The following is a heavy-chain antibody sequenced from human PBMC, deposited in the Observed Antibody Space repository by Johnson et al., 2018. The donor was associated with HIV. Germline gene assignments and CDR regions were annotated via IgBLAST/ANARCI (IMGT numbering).Heavy chain of an antibody. J-gene: IGHJ3*02. CDR1: GFTFSSYG. V-gene: IGHV3-30*18. CDR2: ISYDGSNK. Sequence: QVQLVESGGGVVQPGRSLRLSCAASGFTFSSYGMHWVRQAPGKGLEWAAVISYDGSNKYFTDSVKGRFTISRDNSKNTLYLEMNSLRAEDTAVYYCAKDTGAYYDTFLAFDIWGQGTMVTVSS. D-gene: IGHD3-22*01. CDR3: AKDTGAYYDTFLAFDI.